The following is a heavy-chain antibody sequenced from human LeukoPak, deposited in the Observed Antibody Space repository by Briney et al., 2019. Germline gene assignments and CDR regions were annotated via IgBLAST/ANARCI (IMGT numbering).Heavy chain of an antibody. CDR2: IYYSGST. J-gene: IGHJ4*02. D-gene: IGHD3-9*01. CDR3: ARRFVDYLWDY. Sequence: SHTLSLTCTVSGGSISRGGYYWSWIGQHPGKGLEWIGYIYYSGSTYYNPSLRRLVTISVDTSKNQSSLKLSSVTAADTAVYHCARRFVDYLWDYWGQGTLVIVSS. V-gene: IGHV4-31*01. CDR1: GGSISRGGYY.